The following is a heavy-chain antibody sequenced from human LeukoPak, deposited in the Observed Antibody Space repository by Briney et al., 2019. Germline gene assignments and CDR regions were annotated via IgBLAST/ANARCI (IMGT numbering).Heavy chain of an antibody. CDR2: ISRDGGST. Sequence: GGSLRLSCAASGFIFNTYAMSWVRRAPGKGLEWVSAISRDGGSTWYADSVEGRFTISRDNTKNTLYLLLNSVRAEDTATYYCAKDHSSCRGASCLLHQDWGQGTLVTVSS. CDR1: GFIFNTYA. J-gene: IGHJ4*02. CDR3: AKDHSSCRGASCLLHQD. V-gene: IGHV3-23*01. D-gene: IGHD2-15*01.